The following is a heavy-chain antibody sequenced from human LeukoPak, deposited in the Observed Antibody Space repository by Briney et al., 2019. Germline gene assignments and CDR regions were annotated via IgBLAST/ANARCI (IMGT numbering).Heavy chain of an antibody. CDR1: GGSISSSNW. V-gene: IGHV4-4*02. Sequence: SEALSLTCAVSGGSISSSNWWSWVRQPPGKGLEWIGEIYHSGSTNYNPSLKSRVTISVDKSKNQFSLKLSSVTAADTAVYYCARSAPAAGTWRRYNWFDPWGQGTLVTVSS. J-gene: IGHJ5*02. CDR3: ARSAPAAGTWRRYNWFDP. D-gene: IGHD6-13*01. CDR2: IYHSGST.